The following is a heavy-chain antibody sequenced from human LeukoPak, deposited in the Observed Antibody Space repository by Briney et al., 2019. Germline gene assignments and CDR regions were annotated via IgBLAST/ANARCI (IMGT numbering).Heavy chain of an antibody. V-gene: IGHV3-11*04. J-gene: IGHJ4*02. D-gene: IGHD3/OR15-3a*01. CDR3: ARQTGSGLFILP. Sequence: PGGSLRLSCAASGFTFSDNYMSWIRQAPGKGLEWVSYISSSGSIYYADSVKGRFTISRDNAKNSLYLQMNSLRAEDTAVYYCARQTGSGLFILPGGQGTLVTVSS. CDR2: ISSSGSI. CDR1: GFTFSDNY.